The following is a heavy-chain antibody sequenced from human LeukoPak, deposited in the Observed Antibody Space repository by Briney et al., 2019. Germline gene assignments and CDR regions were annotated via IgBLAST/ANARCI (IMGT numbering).Heavy chain of an antibody. CDR1: GYTFTGYH. Sequence: SVKVSCKASGYTFTGYHMHWVRQAPGQGLEWMGGIIPIFGTANYAQKFQGRVTITADESTSTAYMELSSLRSEDTAVYYCAREGGYSSSSLDDYWGQGTLVTVSS. J-gene: IGHJ4*02. D-gene: IGHD6-6*01. V-gene: IGHV1-69*13. CDR2: IIPIFGTA. CDR3: AREGGYSSSSLDDY.